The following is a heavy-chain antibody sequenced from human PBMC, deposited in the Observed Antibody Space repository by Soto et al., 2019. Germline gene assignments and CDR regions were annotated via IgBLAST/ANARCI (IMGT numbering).Heavy chain of an antibody. Sequence: QVNLKESGPVLVKPTETLTLTCTVSGFSLSNARMGVSWIRQPPGKALEWLAHIFSNDEKSYSTSLKSRLTIAQETSKSQVVLTMTNMDTEDTATYYCARSCISTSCNGGGNWFDPWGQGTLVTVAS. CDR1: GFSLSNARMG. D-gene: IGHD2-2*01. V-gene: IGHV2-26*01. J-gene: IGHJ5*02. CDR3: ARSCISTSCNGGGNWFDP. CDR2: IFSNDEK.